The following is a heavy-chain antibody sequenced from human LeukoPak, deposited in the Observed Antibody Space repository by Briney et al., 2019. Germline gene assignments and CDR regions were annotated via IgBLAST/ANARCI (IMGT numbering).Heavy chain of an antibody. J-gene: IGHJ3*02. CDR1: GFTFTNAW. Sequence: GGSLRLSCAGSGFTFTNAWMSWVRQAPGKGLEWVSSISSSSSYIYYADSVKGRFTISRDNAKNSLYLQMNSLRAEDTAVYYCASISMISYGAAFDIWGQGTMVTVSS. V-gene: IGHV3-21*01. CDR2: ISSSSSYI. CDR3: ASISMISYGAAFDI. D-gene: IGHD3-22*01.